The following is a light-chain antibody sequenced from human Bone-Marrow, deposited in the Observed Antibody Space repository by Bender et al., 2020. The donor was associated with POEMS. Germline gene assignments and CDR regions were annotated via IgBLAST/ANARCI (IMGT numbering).Light chain of an antibody. CDR1: NSNIGRNY. Sequence: QSVVTQPPSASGTPGQRVTISCSGSNSNIGRNYVYWYLQLPGTAPKLLISRNYLRPSGVPDRFSGSKSGTSASLTISGLRSEDEGDYYCASWDDSAWVFGGGTKLTVL. V-gene: IGLV1-47*01. CDR2: RNY. CDR3: ASWDDSAWV. J-gene: IGLJ3*02.